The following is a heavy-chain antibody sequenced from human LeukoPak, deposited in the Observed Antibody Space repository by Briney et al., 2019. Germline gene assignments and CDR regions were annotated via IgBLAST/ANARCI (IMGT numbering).Heavy chain of an antibody. J-gene: IGHJ5*02. CDR3: ARVYYYSSYWFDP. CDR1: GGSVTIGSYY. CDR2: IYYSENT. Sequence: PSETLSLTCTVSGGSVTIGSYYWSWIRQPPGKGLEWIGCIYYSENTDYNPSLKSRVTISVDTSKNHFSLKLNSVTAADTAVYFYARVYYYSSYWFDPWGQGTLVTVSS. V-gene: IGHV4-61*03. D-gene: IGHD3-10*01.